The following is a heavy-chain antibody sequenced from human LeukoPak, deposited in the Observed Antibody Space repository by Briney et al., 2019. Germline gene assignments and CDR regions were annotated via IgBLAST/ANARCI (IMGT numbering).Heavy chain of an antibody. D-gene: IGHD6-13*01. CDR3: AGSISSSWTNWFDP. Sequence: GGSLRLSCAASGFTFDDYGMSWVRQAPGKGLEWVSGINWNGGSTGYADSVKGRFTISRDNAKNSLYLQMNSLRAEDTALYHCAGSISSSWTNWFDPWGQGTLVTVSS. V-gene: IGHV3-20*01. CDR2: INWNGGST. CDR1: GFTFDDYG. J-gene: IGHJ5*02.